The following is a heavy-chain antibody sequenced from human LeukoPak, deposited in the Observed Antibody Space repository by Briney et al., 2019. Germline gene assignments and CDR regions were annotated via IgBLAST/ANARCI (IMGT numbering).Heavy chain of an antibody. CDR1: GYSLSELS. D-gene: IGHD4/OR15-4a*01. CDR3: TTGPGAISDDDY. J-gene: IGHJ4*02. V-gene: IGHV1-24*01. CDR2: FAPEHGQT. Sequence: ASVKVSCKVSGYSLSELSMHWVRQAPGEDLEWMGGFAPEHGQTVYAQKFQGRVTMTADTSTDTAYMDLSSLTSEDTAMYYCTTGPGAISDDDYWGQGTLVTVSS.